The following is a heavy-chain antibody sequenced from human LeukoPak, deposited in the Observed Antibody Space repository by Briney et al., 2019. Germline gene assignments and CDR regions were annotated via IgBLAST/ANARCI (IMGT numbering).Heavy chain of an antibody. CDR1: GGSISSGGYY. CDR3: ASLAHYYDSSGYWEGAFDI. J-gene: IGHJ3*02. CDR2: IYYSGST. Sequence: SETLSLTCTVSGGSISSGGYYWSWIRQHPGKGLEWIGYIYYSGSTYYNPSLKSRVTISVDTSKNQFSLKLSSVTAADTAVYYCASLAHYYDSSGYWEGAFDIWGQGTMVTVSS. V-gene: IGHV4-31*03. D-gene: IGHD3-22*01.